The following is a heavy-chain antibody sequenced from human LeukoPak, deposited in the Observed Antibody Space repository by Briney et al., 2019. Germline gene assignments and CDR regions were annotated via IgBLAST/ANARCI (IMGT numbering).Heavy chain of an antibody. Sequence: SETLSLTCTVSGGSISSDYWSWIRQPPGKGLEWIGYIYYSRSTNYSPSLKSRVTISLATSRDQFSLKLNSVTAADTAVYYCARAALIYYDTSGYSDAFDIWGQGTMVTVSS. D-gene: IGHD3-22*01. CDR3: ARAALIYYDTSGYSDAFDI. CDR2: IYYSRST. CDR1: GGSISSDY. V-gene: IGHV4-59*01. J-gene: IGHJ3*02.